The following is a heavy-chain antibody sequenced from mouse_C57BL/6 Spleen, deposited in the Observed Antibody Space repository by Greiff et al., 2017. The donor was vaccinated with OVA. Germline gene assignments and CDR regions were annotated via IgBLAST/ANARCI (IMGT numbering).Heavy chain of an antibody. CDR2: ISYDGSN. Sequence: EVQLQESGPGLVKPSQSLSLTCSVTGYSITSGYYWNWIRQFPGNKLEWMGYISYDGSNNYNPSLKNRISITRDTSKNQFFLKLNSVTTEDTATYYCARDDYFPFDVWGTGTTVTVSS. V-gene: IGHV3-6*01. CDR1: GYSITSGYY. CDR3: ARDDYFPFDV. J-gene: IGHJ1*03. D-gene: IGHD2-4*01.